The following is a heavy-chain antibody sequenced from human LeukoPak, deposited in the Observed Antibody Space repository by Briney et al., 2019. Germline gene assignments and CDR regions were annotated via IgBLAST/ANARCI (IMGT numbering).Heavy chain of an antibody. CDR2: IIPVFDTA. CDR1: GYTFTGYY. J-gene: IGHJ4*02. D-gene: IGHD6-13*01. V-gene: IGHV1-69*05. CDR3: ALSAEKQLVYFDF. Sequence: GASVKVSCKASGYTFTGYYMHWVRQAPGQGLEWMGRIIPVFDTAKYAQNFQGRVTMTTDESSSTAYMELYSLRSEDTAVYYCALSAEKQLVYFDFWGQGTLVTVS.